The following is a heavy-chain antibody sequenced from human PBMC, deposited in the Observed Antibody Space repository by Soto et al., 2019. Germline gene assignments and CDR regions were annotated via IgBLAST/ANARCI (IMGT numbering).Heavy chain of an antibody. CDR2: IFYSGST. Sequence: SETLSLTCTVSGGSISSSSYYWGWIRQPPGKGLEWIGTIFYSGSTYYNPSLKSRVTISVDTSKDQFSLRLISVTAADTALYYCARRYGWLYFDYWGQGSLVTVSS. D-gene: IGHD6-19*01. CDR1: GGSISSSSYY. J-gene: IGHJ4*02. V-gene: IGHV4-39*01. CDR3: ARRYGWLYFDY.